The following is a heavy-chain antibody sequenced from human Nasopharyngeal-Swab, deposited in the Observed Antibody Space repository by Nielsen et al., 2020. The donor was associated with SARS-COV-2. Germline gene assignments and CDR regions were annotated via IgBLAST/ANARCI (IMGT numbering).Heavy chain of an antibody. CDR1: GFMFSIYG. CDR2: IDEDGTIT. V-gene: IGHV3-74*01. J-gene: IGHJ4*02. CDR3: ARDVGGSGSN. D-gene: IGHD3-10*01. Sequence: GESLKISCSASGFMFSIYGLHWVRQAPGKGLEWVARIDEDGTITNHADSVKGRFTISRENAENTLYLQMNSLRVEDTAVYYCARDVGGSGSNWGQGTLVTVSS.